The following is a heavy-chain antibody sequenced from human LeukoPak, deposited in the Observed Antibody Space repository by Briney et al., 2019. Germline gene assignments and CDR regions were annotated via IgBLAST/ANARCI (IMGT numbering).Heavy chain of an antibody. V-gene: IGHV1-69*13. Sequence: GASVKVSCKASGGTFSSYTISWVRQAPGQGLEWMGGIIPIFGTANYAQKFQGRVTITADESTSTAYMELSRLRSDDTAVYYCARDLNPSSSSFYYYYYMDVWGKGTTVTVSS. CDR2: IIPIFGTA. D-gene: IGHD6-6*01. CDR3: ARDLNPSSSSFYYYYYMDV. J-gene: IGHJ6*03. CDR1: GGTFSSYT.